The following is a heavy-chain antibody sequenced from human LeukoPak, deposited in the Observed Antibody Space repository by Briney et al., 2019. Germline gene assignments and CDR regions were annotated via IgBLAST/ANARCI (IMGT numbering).Heavy chain of an antibody. D-gene: IGHD1-26*01. Sequence: SETLSLTCTVSGGSISSYYWSWIRQPAGKGLEWIGRIYTSGSTNYNPSLKSRVAMSVDTSKNQFSLKLSSVTAADTAVYYCARDMGATTGYYFDYWGQGTLVTVSS. V-gene: IGHV4-4*07. CDR2: IYTSGST. CDR3: ARDMGATTGYYFDY. CDR1: GGSISSYY. J-gene: IGHJ4*02.